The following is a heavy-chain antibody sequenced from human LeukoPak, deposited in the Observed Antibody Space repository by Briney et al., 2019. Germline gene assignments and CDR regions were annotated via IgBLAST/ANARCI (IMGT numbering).Heavy chain of an antibody. J-gene: IGHJ4*02. CDR3: ARHAGSSTGWYDY. CDR1: GGSVSGYY. Sequence: SETLSLSCTVSGGSVSGYYWSWIRQPPGKGLEWIGYDRYRGTSNYNPSLKSRLTTSVDTSKNQFSLKLSSVTAADTAIYYCARHAGSSTGWYDYWGQGILVTVSS. D-gene: IGHD6-19*01. V-gene: IGHV4-59*08. CDR2: DRYRGTS.